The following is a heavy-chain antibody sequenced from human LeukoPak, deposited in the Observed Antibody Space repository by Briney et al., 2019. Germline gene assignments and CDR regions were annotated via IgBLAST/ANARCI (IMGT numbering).Heavy chain of an antibody. Sequence: GGSLRLSCAASGFTFSSYRMNWVRQAPGKGLEWVSVIYSGGTAYYADSVKGRFTISRDSSKNTLYLQMHSLRAEDTAVYYCVRDGVGTIIWGGQGTLVTVSS. CDR1: GFTFSSYR. CDR2: IYSGGTA. V-gene: IGHV3-53*01. D-gene: IGHD3-16*01. CDR3: VRDGVGTIIW. J-gene: IGHJ4*02.